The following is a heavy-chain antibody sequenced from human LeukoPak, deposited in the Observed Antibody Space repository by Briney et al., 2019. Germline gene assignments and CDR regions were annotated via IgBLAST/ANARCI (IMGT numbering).Heavy chain of an antibody. V-gene: IGHV4-61*08. CDR3: ARRSIAVAGTFDY. Sequence: PSETLSLTCTVSGGSISSGGYYWSWIRQHPGKGLEWIGYIYYSGSTNYNPSLKSRVTISVDTSKNQFSLKLSSVTAADTAVYYCARRSIAVAGTFDYWDQGTLVTVSS. CDR1: GGSISSGGYY. CDR2: IYYSGST. D-gene: IGHD6-19*01. J-gene: IGHJ4*02.